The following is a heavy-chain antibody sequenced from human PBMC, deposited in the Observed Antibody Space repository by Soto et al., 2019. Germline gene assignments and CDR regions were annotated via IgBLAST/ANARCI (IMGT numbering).Heavy chain of an antibody. CDR3: ARDISGWRQGYYFDY. Sequence: ASVKVSCKASGYTFTGYYMPWVRQAPGQGLEWMGWINPNSGGTNYAQKFQGWVTMTRDTSISTAYMELRSLRSDDTAVYYCARDISGWRQGYYFDYWGQGTLVTVSS. CDR1: GYTFTGYY. CDR2: INPNSGGT. J-gene: IGHJ4*02. V-gene: IGHV1-2*04. D-gene: IGHD6-19*01.